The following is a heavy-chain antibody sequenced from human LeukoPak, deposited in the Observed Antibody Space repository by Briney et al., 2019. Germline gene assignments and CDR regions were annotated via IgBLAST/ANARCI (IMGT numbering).Heavy chain of an antibody. Sequence: GGSLRLSCAASGFTFSSYAMSWVRQAPGKGLEWVSLISWDGGSTYYADSVKGRFTISRDNSKNSLYLQMNSLRAEDTAVYYCAKFPSAVIVVVIDAFDIWGQGTMVTVS. CDR3: AKFPSAVIVVVIDAFDI. CDR1: GFTFSSYA. V-gene: IGHV3-43D*03. D-gene: IGHD3-22*01. CDR2: ISWDGGST. J-gene: IGHJ3*02.